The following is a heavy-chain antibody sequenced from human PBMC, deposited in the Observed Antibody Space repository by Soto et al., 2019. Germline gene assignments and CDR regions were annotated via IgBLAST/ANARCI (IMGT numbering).Heavy chain of an antibody. J-gene: IGHJ3*02. CDR1: GFTFSSYG. CDR3: AKPETGDDAFDI. Sequence: GGSLRLSCAASGFTFSSYGMHWVRQAPGKGLEWVAVISYDGSNKYYADSVKGRFTISRDNSKNTLYLQMNSLRAEDTAVYYCAKPETGDDAFDIWGQGTMVTVSS. D-gene: IGHD7-27*01. CDR2: ISYDGSNK. V-gene: IGHV3-30*18.